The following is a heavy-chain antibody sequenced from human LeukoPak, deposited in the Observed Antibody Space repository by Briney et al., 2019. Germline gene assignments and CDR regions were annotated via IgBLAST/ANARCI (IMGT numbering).Heavy chain of an antibody. Sequence: PGRSLRLSCTASGFTFSSYGMHWVRQAPGKGLEWVAVIWYDGSNKYYADSVKGGFTISRDNSKNTVYLQMNSLRSEDTAVYYCARVRFLEWLSFDYWGRGTLVTVSS. V-gene: IGHV3-33*01. CDR2: IWYDGSNK. J-gene: IGHJ4*02. CDR3: ARVRFLEWLSFDY. D-gene: IGHD3-3*01. CDR1: GFTFSSYG.